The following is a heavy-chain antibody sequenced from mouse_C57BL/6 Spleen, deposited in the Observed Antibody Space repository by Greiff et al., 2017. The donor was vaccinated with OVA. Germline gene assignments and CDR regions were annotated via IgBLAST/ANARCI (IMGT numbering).Heavy chain of an antibody. CDR1: GYTFTSYC. CDR2: IHPSDSDT. CDR3: AILRDDYDDFDY. D-gene: IGHD2-4*01. J-gene: IGHJ2*01. V-gene: IGHV1-74*01. Sequence: QVQLQQPGAELVKPGASVKVSCKASGYTFTSYCMHWVKQRPGQGLEWIGRIHPSDSDTNYNQKFKGKATLTVDKSSSTAYMQLSILTSEDSAVYYCAILRDDYDDFDYWGQGTTLTVSS.